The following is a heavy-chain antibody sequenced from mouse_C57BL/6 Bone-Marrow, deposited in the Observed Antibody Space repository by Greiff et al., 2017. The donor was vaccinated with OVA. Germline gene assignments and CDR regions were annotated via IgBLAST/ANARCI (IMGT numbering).Heavy chain of an antibody. CDR1: GYTFTDYE. CDR3: TRGYSSYYDMDY. D-gene: IGHD2-5*01. CDR2: IDPETGGT. V-gene: IGHV1-15*01. Sequence: QVQLQQPGAELVRPGASVTLSCKASGYTFTDYEMHWVKQTPVHGLEWIGAIDPETGGTAYNQKFKGKAILTADKSSSTAYMELRSLTSADSAVYDYTRGYSSYYDMDYWGQGTSVTVSS. J-gene: IGHJ4*01.